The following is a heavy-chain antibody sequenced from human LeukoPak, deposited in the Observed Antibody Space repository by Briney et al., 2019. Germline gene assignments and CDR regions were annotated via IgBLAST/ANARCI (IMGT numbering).Heavy chain of an antibody. V-gene: IGHV4-4*07. CDR1: GGSISSYY. CDR2: IYTSGST. D-gene: IGHD3-3*01. CDR3: ARVKRGANYDFWSGLNWFDP. Sequence: SETLSLTCTVSGGSISSYYWSWIRQPAGKGLEWIGRIYTSGSTNYNPSLKSRVTMSVDTSKNQFSLKLSSVTAADTAVYYCARVKRGANYDFWSGLNWFDPWDQGTLVTVSS. J-gene: IGHJ5*02.